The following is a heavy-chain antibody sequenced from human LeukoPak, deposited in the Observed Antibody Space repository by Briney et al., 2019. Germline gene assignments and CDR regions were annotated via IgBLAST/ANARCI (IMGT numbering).Heavy chain of an antibody. J-gene: IGHJ4*02. CDR1: GFTFSDYY. D-gene: IGHD3-10*01. CDR2: ISSSSSYT. CDR3: AGDLHRGYCGSGSYSL. V-gene: IGHV3-11*05. Sequence: GGSLRLSCAASGFTFSDYYMSWIRQAPGKGLEWVSYISSSSSYTNYADSVKGRFTISRDNAKNSLYLQMNSLRAEDTAVYYCAGDLHRGYCGSGSYSLWGQGTLVTVSS.